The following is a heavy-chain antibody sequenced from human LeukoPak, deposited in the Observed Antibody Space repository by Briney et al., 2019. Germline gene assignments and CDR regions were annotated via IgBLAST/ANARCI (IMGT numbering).Heavy chain of an antibody. CDR3: ARGCSYGSTGTY. V-gene: IGHV3-53*01. D-gene: IGHD5-18*01. J-gene: IGHJ4*02. CDR1: GFTVSGNY. CDR2: MYSSGST. Sequence: GGSLRLSCAVSGFTVSGNYMSWVRQAPGKGLEWVSVMYSSGSTDYADSVKGRFTISRDNSKNTLYLQMNSLRVEDTAVYYCARGCSYGSTGTYWGQGTLVTVSS.